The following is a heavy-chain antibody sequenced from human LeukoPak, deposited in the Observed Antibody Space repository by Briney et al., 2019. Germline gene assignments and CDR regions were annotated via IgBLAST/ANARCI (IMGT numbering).Heavy chain of an antibody. CDR2: IYYSGST. CDR3: ARLNHAAYNWFDP. V-gene: IGHV4-59*01. D-gene: IGHD1-14*01. Sequence: PSETLSLTCTVSGGSISSYYWSWIRQPPGKGLEWIGYIYYSGSTNYNPSLKSRVTISVDTSKNQFSLKLSSVTAADTAVYYCARLNHAAYNWFDPWGQGTLVTVSS. J-gene: IGHJ5*02. CDR1: GGSISSYY.